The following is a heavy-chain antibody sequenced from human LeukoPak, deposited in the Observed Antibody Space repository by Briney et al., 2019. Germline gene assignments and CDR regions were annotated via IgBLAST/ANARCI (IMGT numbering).Heavy chain of an antibody. CDR3: AIGSSSSWYTTDY. Sequence: SVTVSCKASGGTFSSYAISWVRQAPGQGLEWMGGIIPIFGTANYAQKLQGRVTITTDESTSTAYMELSSLRSEDTAVYYCAIGSSSSWYTTDYWGQGTLVTVSS. D-gene: IGHD6-13*01. J-gene: IGHJ4*02. CDR2: IIPIFGTA. V-gene: IGHV1-69*05. CDR1: GGTFSSYA.